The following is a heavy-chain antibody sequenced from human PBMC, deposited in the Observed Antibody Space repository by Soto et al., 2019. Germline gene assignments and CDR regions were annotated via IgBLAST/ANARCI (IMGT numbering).Heavy chain of an antibody. Sequence: SETLSLTCAVSGDSISSDKWWSWIRQPPGKGLEWIGSIYYSGSTYYNPSLKSRVTISVDTSRSQFSLKLTSVTAADTAVYYCARRAPFFYGSFHLFDYWGHGTLVTVSS. CDR3: ARRAPFFYGSFHLFDY. D-gene: IGHD3-10*01. CDR2: IYYSGST. CDR1: GDSISSDKW. V-gene: IGHV4-39*01. J-gene: IGHJ4*01.